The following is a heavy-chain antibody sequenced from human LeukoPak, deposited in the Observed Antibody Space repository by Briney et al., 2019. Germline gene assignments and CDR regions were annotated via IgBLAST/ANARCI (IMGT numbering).Heavy chain of an antibody. D-gene: IGHD3-9*01. J-gene: IGHJ4*02. V-gene: IGHV1-8*01. Sequence: ALVKVSCKASGYTFTSYDINWVRQATGQGLEWMGWMNPNSGNTGYAQKFQGRVTMTRNTSISTAYMELSSLRSEDTAVYYCARGVYDILTGYPNIDYWGQGTLVTVSS. CDR3: ARGVYDILTGYPNIDY. CDR1: GYTFTSYD. CDR2: MNPNSGNT.